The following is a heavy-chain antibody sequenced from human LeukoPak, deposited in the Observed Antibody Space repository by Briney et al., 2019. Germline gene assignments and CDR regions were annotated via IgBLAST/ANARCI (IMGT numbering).Heavy chain of an antibody. CDR1: GFTFSHSY. CDR2: ICNDGGT. V-gene: IGHV3-74*01. D-gene: IGHD5-24*01. Sequence: QPGGSLTLSCSASGFTFSHSYMHWVRQAPGKGLVYVSRICNDGGTSYANSVKGQFTITRNNAKNTRYLQMNSLRAADTALYYCARDLNYNLDCWGQGTLVTVSS. CDR3: ARDLNYNLDC. J-gene: IGHJ4*02.